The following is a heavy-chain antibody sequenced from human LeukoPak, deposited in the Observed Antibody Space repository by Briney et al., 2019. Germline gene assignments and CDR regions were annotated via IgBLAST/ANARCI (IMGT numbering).Heavy chain of an antibody. V-gene: IGHV4-59*01. Sequence: SETLSLTCTVSGGSISSYYWSWIRQPPGKGLEWIGYIYYSGSTNYNPSLKGRVTISVDTSKNQFSLKLSSVTAADTAVYYCARLPMHYDILTGYPMYYYGMDVWGQGTTVTVSS. CDR2: IYYSGST. D-gene: IGHD3-9*01. CDR1: GGSISSYY. CDR3: ARLPMHYDILTGYPMYYYGMDV. J-gene: IGHJ6*02.